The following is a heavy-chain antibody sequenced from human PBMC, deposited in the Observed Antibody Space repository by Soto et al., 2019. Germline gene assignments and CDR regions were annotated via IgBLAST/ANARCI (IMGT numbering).Heavy chain of an antibody. CDR1: GDSLTNYY. V-gene: IGHV4-59*08. D-gene: IGHD3-10*01. CDR2: IMYRCYS. Sequence: QVQLQESGPGLVKPSETLSLTCTVSGDSLTNYYCSWFRQPPGEGLEWIGYIMYRCYSAYNLSLKRRVPMSMDTSKTQFSLMLESVTATDTAVYYCARHGFGPLHGLVDVWGQGTTVIVSS. J-gene: IGHJ6*02. CDR3: ARHGFGPLHGLVDV.